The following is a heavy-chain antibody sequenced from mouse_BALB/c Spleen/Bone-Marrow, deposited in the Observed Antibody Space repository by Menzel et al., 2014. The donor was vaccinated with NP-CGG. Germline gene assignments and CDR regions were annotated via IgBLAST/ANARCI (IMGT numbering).Heavy chain of an antibody. CDR3: ARLHYYGYGAY. CDR1: GFDFSSYW. Sequence: EVKLLESGGGLVQPGGSLKLSCAASGFDFSSYWMNWVRQAPGKGLEWIGEINPDSSTINHTPSLKDKFIISRDNAKNTLYLQMSKVRSEDTALYYCARLHYYGYGAYWGQGTLVTVSA. D-gene: IGHD1-2*01. CDR2: INPDSSTI. V-gene: IGHV4-1*02. J-gene: IGHJ3*01.